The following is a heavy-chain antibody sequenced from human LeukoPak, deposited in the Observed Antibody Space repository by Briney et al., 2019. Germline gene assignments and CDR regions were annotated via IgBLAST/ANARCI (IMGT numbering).Heavy chain of an antibody. CDR1: GFTFSSYA. Sequence: GGSLRLSCAASGFTFSSYAMSWVRQAPGKGLEGVSAISGSGGSTYYADSVKGRFTISRDNSKNTLYLQMNSLRAEDTAVYYCAKDLIVVVVAARSDAFDIWGQGTMVTVSS. CDR2: ISGSGGST. D-gene: IGHD2-15*01. V-gene: IGHV3-23*01. CDR3: AKDLIVVVVAARSDAFDI. J-gene: IGHJ3*02.